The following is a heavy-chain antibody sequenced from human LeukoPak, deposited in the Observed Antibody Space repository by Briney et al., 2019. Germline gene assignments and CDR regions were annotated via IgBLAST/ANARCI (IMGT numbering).Heavy chain of an antibody. CDR3: ARDGYFDL. Sequence: PGASVKVSCKASGYTFTTHGIAWVRQAPGQGLEWMGWISAHNGNTNYAQSLQGRVTMTTDTSTNTAYMELRSLRPDDTAVYYCARDGYFDLWGRGTLVTVSS. CDR1: GYTFTTHG. V-gene: IGHV1-18*01. J-gene: IGHJ2*01. CDR2: ISAHNGNT.